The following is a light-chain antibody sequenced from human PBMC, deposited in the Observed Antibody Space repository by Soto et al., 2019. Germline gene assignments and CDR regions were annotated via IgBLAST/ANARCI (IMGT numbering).Light chain of an antibody. CDR1: SSNIGAGYD. CDR2: GNS. J-gene: IGLJ1*01. CDR3: QSYDSSLSGGV. Sequence: QSVLTQPPSVSGAPGQRVTISCTGSSSNIGAGYDVHWYQQLPGTAPKLLIYGNSNRPSGVPDRFSGSKSGTSASLAITGFQAEDEADYYCQSYDSSLSGGVFGTGTQLTVL. V-gene: IGLV1-40*01.